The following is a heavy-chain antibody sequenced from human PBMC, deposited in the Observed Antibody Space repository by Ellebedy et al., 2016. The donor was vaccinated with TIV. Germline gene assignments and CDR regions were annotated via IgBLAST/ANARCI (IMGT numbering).Heavy chain of an antibody. Sequence: MPSETLSLTCSVAGVTISTYYLRWIRHPAGKGLEWIGRVNPSGSTNYNTSLKSRVTLSADTSKTHFSLSLSSVTAADTAVYYCAREHFYGSGSTILFDPWGQGTLVTVSS. CDR3: AREHFYGSGSTILFDP. CDR1: GVTISTYY. D-gene: IGHD3-10*01. J-gene: IGHJ5*02. CDR2: VNPSGST. V-gene: IGHV4-4*07.